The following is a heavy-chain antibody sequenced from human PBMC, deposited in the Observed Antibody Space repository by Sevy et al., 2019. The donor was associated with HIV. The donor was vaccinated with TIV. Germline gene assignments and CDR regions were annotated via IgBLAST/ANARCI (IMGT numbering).Heavy chain of an antibody. J-gene: IGHJ4*02. CDR3: ARRYFDL. Sequence: GGSLRLSCDASGFTFDMYWIQWVRQAPGKGLEWVANIRQDGNEIYYAASVRGRFTISRDNAKGSLYLQMNNLRVEDTATYYCARRYFDLWGQGTLVTVSS. CDR2: IRQDGNEI. CDR1: GFTFDMYW. V-gene: IGHV3-7*03.